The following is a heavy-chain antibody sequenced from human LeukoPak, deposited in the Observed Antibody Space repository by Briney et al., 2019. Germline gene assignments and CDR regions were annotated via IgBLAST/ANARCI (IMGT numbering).Heavy chain of an antibody. J-gene: IGHJ4*02. Sequence: GESLKISCKGSGYSFTSYWIGWVRQMPGKGLEWMGIIYPGDSDTRYSPSFQGQVTISADKSISTAYLQWSSLKASDTAMYYCARSMHDSSGYYYAGVDYWGQGTLVTVSS. CDR2: IYPGDSDT. D-gene: IGHD3-22*01. CDR1: GYSFTSYW. CDR3: ARSMHDSSGYYYAGVDY. V-gene: IGHV5-51*01.